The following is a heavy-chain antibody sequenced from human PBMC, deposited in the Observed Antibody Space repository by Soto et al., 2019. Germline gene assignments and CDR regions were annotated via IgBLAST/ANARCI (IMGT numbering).Heavy chain of an antibody. D-gene: IGHD6-6*01. V-gene: IGHV3-11*01. Sequence: GSLRLSGAASGFTFSDYYMSWIRQAPGKGLEWVSYISGSGSIIYYAESVKGRFTISRDNAENSVYLQMDSLRADDTAVYYCARQAARNYIDSWGQGNSVTVSS. J-gene: IGHJ4*02. CDR1: GFTFSDYY. CDR2: ISGSGSII. CDR3: ARQAARNYIDS.